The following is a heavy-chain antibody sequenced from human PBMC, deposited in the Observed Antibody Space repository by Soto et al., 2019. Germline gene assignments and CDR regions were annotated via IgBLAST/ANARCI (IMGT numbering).Heavy chain of an antibody. CDR2: ISGGSDYT. CDR3: ANMHYGSLQY. J-gene: IGHJ4*02. D-gene: IGHD4-17*01. Sequence: QVQLVESGGDLVKPGGSLRLSCAASGFNFGPSYMIWVRQAPGKRLEWVSFISGGSDYTNYADSVRGRFTISRDNDKSSLYLHRNSRRADDTAVCYCANMHYGSLQYWGQGTLVTVSS. CDR1: GFNFGPSY. V-gene: IGHV3-11*06.